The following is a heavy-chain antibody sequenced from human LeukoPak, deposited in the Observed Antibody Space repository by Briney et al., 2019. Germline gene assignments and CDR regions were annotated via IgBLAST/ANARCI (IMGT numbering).Heavy chain of an antibody. CDR3: ASRAGAYSHPYDY. J-gene: IGHJ4*02. V-gene: IGHV3-23*01. CDR2: ISGSNANT. CDR1: GFTFSSYG. D-gene: IGHD4/OR15-4a*01. Sequence: GGSLRLSCAASGFTFSSYGMSWVRQAPGKGLEWVSAISGSNANTYYADSVKGRFTISRDNSKNTLYLQMNSLRAEDTAGYYCASRAGAYSHPYDYWGQGTLVTVSS.